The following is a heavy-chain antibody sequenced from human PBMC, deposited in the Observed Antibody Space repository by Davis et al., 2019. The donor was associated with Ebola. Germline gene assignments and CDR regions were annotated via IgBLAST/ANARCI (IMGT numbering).Heavy chain of an antibody. CDR1: GGSFSGYY. Sequence: SETLSLTCAVYGGSFSGYYWSWIRQPPGKGLEWIGEINHSGSTNYNPSLKSRFTISVDTSKNQFSLKLSSVTAADTAVYYCARMEYYYDSSGYFHWGQGTLVTVSS. CDR2: INHSGST. D-gene: IGHD3-22*01. CDR3: ARMEYYYDSSGYFH. V-gene: IGHV4-34*01. J-gene: IGHJ4*02.